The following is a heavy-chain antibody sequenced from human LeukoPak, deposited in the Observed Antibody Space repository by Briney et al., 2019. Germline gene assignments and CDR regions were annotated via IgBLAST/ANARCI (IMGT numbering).Heavy chain of an antibody. CDR2: ISSSSSTI. V-gene: IGHV3-48*01. CDR1: GFTFSSYS. Sequence: QSGGSLRLSCAASGFTFSSYSMNWVRQAPGKGLEWVSYISSSSSTIYYADSVKGRFTISRDNSKNTLYVQMHSLKPEDSAVYYCTRSTGSGWYISSHDYWGQGTLVTVSS. D-gene: IGHD6-19*01. CDR3: TRSTGSGWYISSHDY. J-gene: IGHJ4*02.